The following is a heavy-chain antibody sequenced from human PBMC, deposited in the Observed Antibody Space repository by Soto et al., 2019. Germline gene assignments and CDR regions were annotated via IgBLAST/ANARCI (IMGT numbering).Heavy chain of an antibody. CDR2: ISGSGGST. D-gene: IGHD6-19*01. V-gene: IGHV3-23*01. CDR3: ATSSDWYNWFDP. J-gene: IGHJ5*02. Sequence: GEPLRLSCAASGFTFSSYVMSWVRQAPGKGLEWVSAISGSGGSTYNADSVKGRFTISRDNSKNTLYLQMNSLRAEDTAVYYCATSSDWYNWFDPWGQGTLVTVSS. CDR1: GFTFSSYV.